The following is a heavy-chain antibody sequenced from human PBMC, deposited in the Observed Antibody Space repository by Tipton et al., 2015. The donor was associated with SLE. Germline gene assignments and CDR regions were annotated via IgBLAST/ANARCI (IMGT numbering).Heavy chain of an antibody. Sequence: GSLRLSCAASGFTFSSYAMSWVRQAPGKGLEWVSVIYSGSSSTYYADSVKGRFSISRDNSKNTLYLQMNSLRAEDTAVYYCAKDQPVWAYYYYMDVWGKGTTVTVSS. J-gene: IGHJ6*03. CDR1: GFTFSSYA. CDR3: AKDQPVWAYYYYMDV. D-gene: IGHD2-2*01. V-gene: IGHV3-23*03. CDR2: IYSGSSST.